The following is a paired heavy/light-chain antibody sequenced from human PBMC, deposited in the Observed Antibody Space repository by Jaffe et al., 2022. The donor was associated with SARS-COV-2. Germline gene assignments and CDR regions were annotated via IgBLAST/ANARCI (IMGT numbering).Heavy chain of an antibody. J-gene: IGHJ3*02. CDR1: GGSISSNNW. CDR2: FYHSGST. CDR3: ARVRSSSWNLGGFDI. V-gene: IGHV4-4*02. Sequence: QVQLQESGPGLVKPSETLSLTCAVSGGSISSNNWWSWVRQPPGKGPEWIGEFYHSGSTNYNPSLRSRVTISVDKSKNQFSLKLSSVTAADTAVYYCARVRSSSWNLGGFDIWGQGTVVTVSS. D-gene: IGHD6-13*01.
Light chain of an antibody. J-gene: IGKJ2*01. CDR2: GAS. CDR3: QQSYSIPYT. V-gene: IGKV1-39*01. Sequence: DIQMTQSPSSLSASVGDRVTFTCRASQSIATFLSWYQHKPGKAPNLLIYGASGLQSGVPSRFSGSGSGTDFTLTISSLQPEDFATYFCQQSYSIPYTFGQGTKLEIK. CDR1: QSIATF.